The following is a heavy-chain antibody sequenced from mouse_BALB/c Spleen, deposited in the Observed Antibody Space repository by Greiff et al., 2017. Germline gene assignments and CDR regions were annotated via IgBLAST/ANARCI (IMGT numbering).Heavy chain of an antibody. D-gene: IGHD1-1*01. CDR1: GYTFTSYY. J-gene: IGHJ3*01. CDR3: ARDYYGSLFAY. CDR2: IYPGNVNT. V-gene: IGHV1S56*01. Sequence: VQLQQSGPELVKPGASVRISCKASGYTFTSYYIHWVKQRPGQGLEWIGWIYPGNVNTKYNEKFKGKATLTADKSSSTAYMQLSSLTSEDSAVYFCARDYYGSLFAYWGQGTLVTVSA.